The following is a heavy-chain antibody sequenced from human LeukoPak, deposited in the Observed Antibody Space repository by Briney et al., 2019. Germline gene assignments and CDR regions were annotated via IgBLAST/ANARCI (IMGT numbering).Heavy chain of an antibody. CDR1: GFTFTSYG. V-gene: IGHV3-30*02. D-gene: IGHD3-10*01. Sequence: GGSLRLSCAASGFTFTSYGMHWVRQAPGKGLEWVAFIRYDGSNKYYADSVKGRFTISRDNSKNTLYLQVNSLRAEDTAVYYCAKTQDYYGSGSYYNVYYYYYMDVWGKGTTVTVSS. J-gene: IGHJ6*03. CDR3: AKTQDYYGSGSYYNVYYYYYMDV. CDR2: IRYDGSNK.